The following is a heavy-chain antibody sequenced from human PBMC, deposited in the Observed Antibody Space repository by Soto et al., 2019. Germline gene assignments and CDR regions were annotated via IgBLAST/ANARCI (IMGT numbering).Heavy chain of an antibody. CDR3: ARDGYSYGYRYFDY. Sequence: GASVKVSCKASGYTFTSYAMHWVRQAPGQRLEWMGWINAGNGNTKYSQKFQGRVTITRDTSASTAYMELSSLRSEDTAMYYCARDGYSYGYRYFDYWGQGTLVTVSS. V-gene: IGHV1-3*01. D-gene: IGHD5-18*01. CDR1: GYTFTSYA. J-gene: IGHJ4*02. CDR2: INAGNGNT.